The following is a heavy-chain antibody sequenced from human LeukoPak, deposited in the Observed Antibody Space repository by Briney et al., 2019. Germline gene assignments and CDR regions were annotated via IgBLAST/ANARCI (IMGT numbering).Heavy chain of an antibody. CDR3: ARVRGDSSGYYYGITIFDY. J-gene: IGHJ4*02. CDR2: IYSSGST. D-gene: IGHD3-22*01. Sequence: SETLSLTCTVSGGSFSSYYWSWIRQPAGKGLEWIGRIYSSGSTNYNPSLKSRVTMSVDTSKDQFSLTLSSVTAADTAVYYWARVRGDSSGYYYGITIFDYWGQGTLVTVSS. CDR1: GGSFSSYY. V-gene: IGHV4-4*07.